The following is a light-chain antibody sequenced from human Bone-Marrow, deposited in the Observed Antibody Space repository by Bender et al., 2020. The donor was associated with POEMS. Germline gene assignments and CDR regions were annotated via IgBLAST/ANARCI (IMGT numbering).Light chain of an antibody. CDR1: GSNVGNNF. J-gene: IGLJ3*02. CDR2: DND. Sequence: QSVLTQPPSVSPAPCQSVTISCSGNGSNVGNNFVSWYQHLPGTAPKLLIYDNDQRPSGIPDRFSGSKSGTSAALGITGLQTGDEGDYYCGTWESILMGEVFGGGTKLTVL. CDR3: GTWESILMGEV. V-gene: IGLV1-51*01.